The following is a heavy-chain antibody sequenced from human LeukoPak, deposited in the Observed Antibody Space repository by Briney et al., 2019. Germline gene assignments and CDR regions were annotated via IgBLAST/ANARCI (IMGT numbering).Heavy chain of an antibody. V-gene: IGHV1-3*01. Sequence: GASVKVSCKASGYTFTSHAIHWVRQAPGQRLEWMGWINAGNGNTKYSQKFQDRVTITRDTSASTAYMELSSLRSEDTAMYYCARDIVVVTAMFYFDYWGQGTLVTVSS. CDR2: INAGNGNT. CDR3: ARDIVVVTAMFYFDY. CDR1: GYTFTSHA. J-gene: IGHJ4*02. D-gene: IGHD2-21*02.